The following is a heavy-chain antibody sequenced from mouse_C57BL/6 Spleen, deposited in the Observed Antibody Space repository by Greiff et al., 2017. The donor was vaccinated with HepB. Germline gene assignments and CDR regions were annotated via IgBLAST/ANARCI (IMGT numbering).Heavy chain of an antibody. CDR3: ARWLLDFDV. Sequence: VQLQQSGAELVMPGASVKLSCKASGYTFTSYWMHWVKQRPGQGLEWIGEIDPSDSYTNYNQKFKGKSTLTVDKSSSTAYMQLSSLTSEDSAVYYCARWLLDFDVWGTGTTVTVSS. J-gene: IGHJ1*03. D-gene: IGHD2-3*01. V-gene: IGHV1-69*01. CDR1: GYTFTSYW. CDR2: IDPSDSYT.